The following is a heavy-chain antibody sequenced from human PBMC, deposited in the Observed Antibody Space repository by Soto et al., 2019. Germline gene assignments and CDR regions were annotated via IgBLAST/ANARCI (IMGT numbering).Heavy chain of an antibody. CDR3: AKGGRQWLVTSDFNY. CDR2: VSHDGRNT. CDR1: GFTFSDYA. V-gene: IGHV3-30*18. D-gene: IGHD6-19*01. J-gene: IGHJ4*02. Sequence: VQLVESGGGVVQPGRSLRLSCAASGFTFSDYAMHWVRQAPGKGLEWVAVVSHDGRNTHYADSVKSRFTISRSISKNTVSLEMTSLRAEDMAVYYCAKGGRQWLVTSDFNYWGQGALVTVSS.